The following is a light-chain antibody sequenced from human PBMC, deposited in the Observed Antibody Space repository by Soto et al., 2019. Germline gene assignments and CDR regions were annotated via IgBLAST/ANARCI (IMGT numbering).Light chain of an antibody. J-gene: IGKJ2*01. V-gene: IGKV2-28*01. CDR3: MQALQTPYT. CDR1: QSLLHSNGYKY. CDR2: LGS. Sequence: DIVMTQSPLSLPVTPGEPASIFCRSSQSLLHSNGYKYLDWYLQKPGQSPQLLIYLGSNRASGVPDRFSGSGSGTDFTLKISRVEAEDVGVYYCMQALQTPYTFAQGTKLEIK.